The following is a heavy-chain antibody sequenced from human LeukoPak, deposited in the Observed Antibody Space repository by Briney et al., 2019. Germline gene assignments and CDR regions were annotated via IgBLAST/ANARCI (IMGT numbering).Heavy chain of an antibody. D-gene: IGHD3-22*01. CDR1: GGSISSYY. J-gene: IGHJ4*02. CDR2: INHSGST. V-gene: IGHV4-34*01. Sequence: SETLSLTCTVSGGSISSYYWSWIRQPPGKGLEWIGEINHSGSTNYNPSLKSRVTISVDTSKNQFSLKLSSVTAADTAVYYCARGVYYDSSGYFDYWGQGTLVTVSS. CDR3: ARGVYYDSSGYFDY.